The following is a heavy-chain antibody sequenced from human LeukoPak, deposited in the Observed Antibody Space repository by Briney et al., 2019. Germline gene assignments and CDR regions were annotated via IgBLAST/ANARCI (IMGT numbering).Heavy chain of an antibody. CDR1: GFTFNIYG. CDR2: IRYDGSNK. CDR3: AKDFEIPAAYDHY. V-gene: IGHV3-30*02. J-gene: IGHJ4*02. D-gene: IGHD2-2*01. Sequence: PGGSLRLSCAASGFTFNIYGMHWVRQAPGKGLEWVAFIRYDGSNKYYADSVKGRFTISRDNSKNTLYLQMNSLRAEDTAVYYCAKDFEIPAAYDHYWGQGTLVTVSS.